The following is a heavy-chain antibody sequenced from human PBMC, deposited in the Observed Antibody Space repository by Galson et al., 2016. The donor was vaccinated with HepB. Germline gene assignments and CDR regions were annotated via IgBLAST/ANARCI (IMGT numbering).Heavy chain of an antibody. V-gene: IGHV1-69*13. D-gene: IGHD6-25*01. J-gene: IGHJ1*01. Sequence: SVKVSCKASVGTFNRYAITWVRQAPGRGLEWMGGIIPFLTTTNYAQGFQGRLTLTADESTSTAYMELTSLRFDDTAMYYCAGGELAAAGREYFPHWGQGTLVTVSS. CDR2: IIPFLTTT. CDR1: VGTFNRYA. CDR3: AGGELAAAGREYFPH.